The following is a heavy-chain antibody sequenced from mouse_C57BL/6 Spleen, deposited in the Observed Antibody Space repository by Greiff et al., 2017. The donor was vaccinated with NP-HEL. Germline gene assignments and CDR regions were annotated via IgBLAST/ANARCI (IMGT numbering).Heavy chain of an antibody. CDR2: ISYDGSN. CDR3: AREYPDWYFDV. V-gene: IGHV3-6*01. Sequence: EVQLVESGPGLVKPSQSLSLTCSVTGYSITSGYYWNWIRQFPGNKLEWMGYISYDGSNNYNPSLKNLISITRDTSKNQFFLKLNSVTTEDTATYCCAREYPDWYFDVWGTGTTVTVSS. J-gene: IGHJ1*03. CDR1: GYSITSGYY. D-gene: IGHD5-1-1*01.